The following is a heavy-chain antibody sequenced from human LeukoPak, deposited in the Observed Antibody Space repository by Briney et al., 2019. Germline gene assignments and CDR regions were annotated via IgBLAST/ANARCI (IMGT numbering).Heavy chain of an antibody. Sequence: ASVKVSFKSSGYTFTSYDINWVRQATGQGLEGMGGMNPISGNKGFAQKFQGRVTMTRNTSINKAYMALSSLISEDTAVYYCARVGSGYYYYGMDVWGQGTTVTVSS. CDR3: ARVGSGYYYYGMDV. V-gene: IGHV1-8*01. J-gene: IGHJ6*02. CDR1: GYTFTSYD. CDR2: MNPISGNK.